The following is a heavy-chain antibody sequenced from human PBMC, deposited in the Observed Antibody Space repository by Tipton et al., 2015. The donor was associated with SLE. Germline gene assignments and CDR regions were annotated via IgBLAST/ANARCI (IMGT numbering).Heavy chain of an antibody. CDR2: IYYSGST. CDR3: ARALGAFDI. D-gene: IGHD7-27*01. CDR1: GGSISSYY. Sequence: SLTCTVSGGSISSYYWSWIRQPPGKGLEWIGYIYYSGSTNYNPSLKSRVTISVDTSKNQFSLKLSSVTAADTAVYYCARALGAFDIWGQGTMVTVSS. J-gene: IGHJ3*02. V-gene: IGHV4-59*01.